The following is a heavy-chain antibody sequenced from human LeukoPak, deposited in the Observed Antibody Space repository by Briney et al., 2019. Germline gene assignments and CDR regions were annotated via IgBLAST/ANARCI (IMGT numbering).Heavy chain of an antibody. CDR1: GGTFSSYA. J-gene: IGHJ5*02. Sequence: SVKVSGKASGGTFSSYAISWVRQAPGQGLEWMGGIIPIFGTANYAQKFQGRVTITADESTSTAYMELSSLRSEDTAVYYCARGKDCSSTSCYSEVNNWFDPWGQGTLVTVSS. V-gene: IGHV1-69*13. D-gene: IGHD2-2*01. CDR3: ARGKDCSSTSCYSEVNNWFDP. CDR2: IIPIFGTA.